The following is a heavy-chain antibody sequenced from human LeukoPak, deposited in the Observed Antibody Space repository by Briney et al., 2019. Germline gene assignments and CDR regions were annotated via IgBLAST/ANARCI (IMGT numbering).Heavy chain of an antibody. Sequence: PGGSLRLSCAASGFTIDDYGMSWVRQAPGKGLEWVSGINWNGGSTGYADSVKGRFTISRDNAKNSLYLQMNSLRAEDTALYYCARGSPYCSGGSCYRGRFDYWGQGTLVTVSS. D-gene: IGHD2-15*01. CDR3: ARGSPYCSGGSCYRGRFDY. CDR2: INWNGGST. V-gene: IGHV3-20*04. CDR1: GFTIDDYG. J-gene: IGHJ4*02.